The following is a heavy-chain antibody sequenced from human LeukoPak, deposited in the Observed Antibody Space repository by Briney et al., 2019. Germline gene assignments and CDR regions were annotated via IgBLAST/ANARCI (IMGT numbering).Heavy chain of an antibody. D-gene: IGHD2-2*01. Sequence: SETLSLTCTVSGGSISSYYWSWIRQPAGKGLEWIGRIYTSGSTNYNPSLKSRVTMSVDTSKNQFSLKLSSVTAADTAVYYRASIKFGYCSSTSCPNWFDPWGQGTLVTVSS. J-gene: IGHJ5*02. V-gene: IGHV4-4*07. CDR1: GGSISSYY. CDR3: ASIKFGYCSSTSCPNWFDP. CDR2: IYTSGST.